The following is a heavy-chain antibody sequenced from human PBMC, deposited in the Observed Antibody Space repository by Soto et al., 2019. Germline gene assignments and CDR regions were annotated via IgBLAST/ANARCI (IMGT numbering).Heavy chain of an antibody. CDR2: ISSSSSYI. V-gene: IGHV3-21*01. D-gene: IGHD3-22*01. J-gene: IGHJ4*02. Sequence: GRSVRRSCAACGFTFSSSSMKWVHQATGKGLEWVSSISSSSSYIYYADSVKGRFTISRDNAKNSLYLQMNSLRAEDTAVYYCARDYDYYYDSSGYYYWGQGTLVTVSS. CDR3: ARDYDYYYDSSGYYY. CDR1: GFTFSSSS.